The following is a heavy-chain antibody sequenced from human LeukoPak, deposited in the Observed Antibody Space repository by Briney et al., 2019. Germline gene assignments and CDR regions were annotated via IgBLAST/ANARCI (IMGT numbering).Heavy chain of an antibody. Sequence: SETLSLTCTVSGGSISSSSYYWGWIRQPPGKGLEWIGSIYYSGSTYYNPSLKSRVTISVDTSKNQFSLKLSSVTAADTAVYYCARDLTYYDFWSGSQRGFDPWGQGTLVTVSS. J-gene: IGHJ5*02. CDR2: IYYSGST. CDR3: ARDLTYYDFWSGSQRGFDP. V-gene: IGHV4-39*07. D-gene: IGHD3-3*01. CDR1: GGSISSSSYY.